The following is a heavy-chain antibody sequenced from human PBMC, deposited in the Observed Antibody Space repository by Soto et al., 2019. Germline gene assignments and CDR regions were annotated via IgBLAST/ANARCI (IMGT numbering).Heavy chain of an antibody. Sequence: GGSLRLSCAASGFTFSSYAMHWVRQAPGKGLEWVAVISYDGSNKYYADSVKGRFTISRDNSKNTLYLQMNSLRAEDTAVYYCARAAAHYDFWSGYILGDNWFDPWGQGTLVTVS. J-gene: IGHJ5*02. CDR3: ARAAAHYDFWSGYILGDNWFDP. D-gene: IGHD3-3*01. CDR1: GFTFSSYA. V-gene: IGHV3-30-3*01. CDR2: ISYDGSNK.